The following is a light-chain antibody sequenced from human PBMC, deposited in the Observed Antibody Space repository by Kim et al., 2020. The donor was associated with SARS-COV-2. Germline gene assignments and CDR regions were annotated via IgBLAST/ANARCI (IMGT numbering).Light chain of an antibody. J-gene: IGKJ5*01. CDR1: QNIRND. Sequence: ASVGDRVTITGRASQNIRNDLGWYQQNPGRAPKRLIYGASSLQSGVPARFSGSGSGTEFTLTISSLQPEDFATYFCLQHNTYPITFGQGTRLEIK. CDR2: GAS. V-gene: IGKV1-17*01. CDR3: LQHNTYPIT.